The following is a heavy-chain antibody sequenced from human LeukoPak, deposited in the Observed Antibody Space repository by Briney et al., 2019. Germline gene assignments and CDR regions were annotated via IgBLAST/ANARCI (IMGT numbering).Heavy chain of an antibody. J-gene: IGHJ4*02. CDR1: GFTFSSYA. CDR3: ARDYYDSSGYYESDY. D-gene: IGHD3-22*01. V-gene: IGHV3-30*04. CDR2: ISYDGSNK. Sequence: GRSLRLSCAAPGFTFSSYAMHWVRQAPGKGLEWVAVISYDGSNKYYADSVKGRFTISRDNSKNTLYLQMNSLRAEDTAVYYCARDYYDSSGYYESDYWGQGTLVTVSS.